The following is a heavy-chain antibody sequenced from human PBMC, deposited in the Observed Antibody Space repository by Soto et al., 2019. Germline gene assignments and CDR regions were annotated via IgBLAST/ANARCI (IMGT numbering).Heavy chain of an antibody. CDR3: ARADYDSIYYYYGMDV. CDR1: GGTFSSYA. V-gene: IGHV1-69*13. D-gene: IGHD3-22*01. J-gene: IGHJ6*02. Sequence: SVKVSCKASGGTFSSYAISWVRQAPGQGPEWMGGIIPIFGTANYAQKFQGRVTITADESTSTAYMELSSLRSEDTAVYYCARADYDSIYYYYGMDVWGQGTTVTVSS. CDR2: IIPIFGTA.